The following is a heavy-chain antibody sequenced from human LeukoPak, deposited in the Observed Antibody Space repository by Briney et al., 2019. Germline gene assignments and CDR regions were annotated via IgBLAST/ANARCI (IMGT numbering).Heavy chain of an antibody. J-gene: IGHJ4*02. V-gene: IGHV3-21*01. Sequence: GSLRLSCAASGFTFSSYSMNWVRQAPRKGLEWFSSISSSSSYIYYADSVKGRFTISRDNAKNSLYLQMNSLRAEDTAVYYCARGRITMVRGVTDFDYWGQGTLVTVSS. D-gene: IGHD3-10*01. CDR3: ARGRITMVRGVTDFDY. CDR2: ISSSSSYI. CDR1: GFTFSSYS.